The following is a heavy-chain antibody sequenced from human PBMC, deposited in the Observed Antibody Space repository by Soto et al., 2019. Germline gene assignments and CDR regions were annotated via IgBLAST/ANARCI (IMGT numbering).Heavy chain of an antibody. D-gene: IGHD3-10*01. J-gene: IGHJ6*02. CDR2: IDWDDDK. CDR3: ARDTSGWSWLPDV. CDR1: GFSLSTSGMR. V-gene: IGHV2-70*04. Sequence: SGPTLVNPTQPLTLTCTFSGFSLSTSGMRVSWIRQTPGKALEWLARIDWDDDKFYNTSLRTRLTVSKDTSKNQVVLTMTNMDPVDTATYYCARDTSGWSWLPDVWGQGTTVTVSS.